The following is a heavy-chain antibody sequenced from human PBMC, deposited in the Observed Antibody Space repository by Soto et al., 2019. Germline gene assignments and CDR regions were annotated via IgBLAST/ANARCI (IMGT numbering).Heavy chain of an antibody. CDR2: IIPNLDVA. CDR1: GGDFLSYT. Sequence: QLVQSGAEVKRPGSSVKVSCKASGGDFLSYTISWVRQVPGQGPEWMGTIIPNLDVAKNAQKFQGRVAITADKATSTVYMELRSLRSDDTAVYYCAQMWFGELWHGMDVWGQGTTITVSS. CDR3: AQMWFGELWHGMDV. V-gene: IGHV1-69*02. D-gene: IGHD3-10*01. J-gene: IGHJ6*02.